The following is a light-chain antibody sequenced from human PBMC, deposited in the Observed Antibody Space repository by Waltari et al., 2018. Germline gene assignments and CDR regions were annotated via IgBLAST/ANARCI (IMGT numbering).Light chain of an antibody. Sequence: QSVLTQPPSASGTPGQRVTISCSGSSSNIGSNYVYWYQQLPGTAPKLLIYKNDQRPSGVPDRFYGSKSGPSASLAISGRRSEDEADYYCAAWDDSLRGWVFGGGTKLTVL. CDR2: KND. V-gene: IGLV1-47*01. CDR1: SSNIGSNY. J-gene: IGLJ3*02. CDR3: AAWDDSLRGWV.